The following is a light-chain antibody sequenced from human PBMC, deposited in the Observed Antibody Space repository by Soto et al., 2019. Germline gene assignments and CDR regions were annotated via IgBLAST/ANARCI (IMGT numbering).Light chain of an antibody. CDR3: AAWDDTLEGLV. Sequence: QAVVTQPPSASGTPGQTVTISCSGSSSNIGSSTVNWYQQFPRTAPKLLIYTNDQRPSGVPNRFSGSKSGASASLAISGLQSGDEGDYYCAAWDDTLEGLVFGGGTKVTVL. V-gene: IGLV1-44*01. CDR1: SSNIGSST. CDR2: TND. J-gene: IGLJ3*02.